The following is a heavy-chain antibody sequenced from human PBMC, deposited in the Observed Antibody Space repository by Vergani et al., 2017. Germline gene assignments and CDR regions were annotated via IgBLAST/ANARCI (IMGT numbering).Heavy chain of an antibody. CDR2: ISGSGGST. V-gene: IGHV3-23*01. Sequence: EVQLLESGGGLVQPGGSLRLSCAASGFTFSSYAMSWVRQAPGKGLEWVSAISGSGGSTSSVDSVKGRFTISRDNSKNTLYLQMNSLRAEDTAVYYCANITAVGRRWSEDGYIDVWGKGTTVTVSS. CDR1: GFTFSSYA. J-gene: IGHJ6*03. CDR3: ANITAVGRRWSEDGYIDV. D-gene: IGHD6-13*01.